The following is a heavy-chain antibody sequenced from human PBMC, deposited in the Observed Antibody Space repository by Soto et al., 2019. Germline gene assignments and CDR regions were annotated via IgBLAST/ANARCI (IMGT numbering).Heavy chain of an antibody. D-gene: IGHD3-10*01. CDR3: TYLYREGP. Sequence: GGSLRLSCAASGFSFNQAWMTWVRQAPGKGLEWAGRIKSRTDGGATEYAPPVNDRFIISRDDSRNMVFLQMNSLKTEDTAVYFCTYLYREGPWGQGTLVTVSS. V-gene: IGHV3-15*01. J-gene: IGHJ5*02. CDR2: IKSRTDGGAT. CDR1: GFSFNQAW.